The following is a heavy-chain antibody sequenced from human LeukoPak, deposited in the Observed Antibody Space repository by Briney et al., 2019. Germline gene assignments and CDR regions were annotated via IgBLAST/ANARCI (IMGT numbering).Heavy chain of an antibody. Sequence: SETLSLTCTVPGGSISSYYWSWIRQPPGKGLEWFGYIYDSGSTNYNPSLKSRVTISMDTSKNQFSLKLSSVTAADTAVYYCARRSSNWYFDYWGQGTLVTVSS. J-gene: IGHJ4*02. CDR2: IYDSGST. CDR3: ARRSSNWYFDY. D-gene: IGHD4-11*01. CDR1: GGSISSYY. V-gene: IGHV4-59*08.